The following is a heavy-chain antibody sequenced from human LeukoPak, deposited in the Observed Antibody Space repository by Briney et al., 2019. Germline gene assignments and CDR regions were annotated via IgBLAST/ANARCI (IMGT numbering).Heavy chain of an antibody. CDR1: GLTFSDYY. D-gene: IGHD3-22*01. CDR3: AVQITMIVVTPYFDY. J-gene: IGHJ4*02. Sequence: GGPLRLSCAGSGLTFSDYYMTLIRQAPGKGLEWVSSICGTGTTIYSADSVRGRFTVSRDNARNSLFLHMNSLRAEDTAVYYCAVQITMIVVTPYFDYWGQGTL. V-gene: IGHV3-11*04. CDR2: ICGTGTTI.